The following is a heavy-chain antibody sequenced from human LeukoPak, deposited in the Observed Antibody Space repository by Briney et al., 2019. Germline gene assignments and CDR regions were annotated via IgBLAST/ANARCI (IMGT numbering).Heavy chain of an antibody. CDR3: AREAVVPAAMHYYYYMDV. V-gene: IGHV4-61*02. CDR1: GGSISSGSYY. Sequence: PSETLSLTCTVSGGSISSGSYYWSWIRQPAGKGLEWIGRIYTSGSTNYNPSLKSRVTISVDTSKNQFSLKLSSVTAADTAVYYCAREAVVPAAMHYYYYMDVWGKGTTVTISS. J-gene: IGHJ6*03. D-gene: IGHD2-2*01. CDR2: IYTSGST.